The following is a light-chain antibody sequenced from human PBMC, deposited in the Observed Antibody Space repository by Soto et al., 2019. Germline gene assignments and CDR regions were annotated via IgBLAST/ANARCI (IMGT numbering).Light chain of an antibody. J-gene: IGLJ1*01. Sequence: QSVLAQPASVSGSPGQSITISCTGTSSDVGAYNSVSWYQQHPHRAPRVMIYKGTRRPSGVSNRFSGSTSGNAASLTISALQADDEADYFCCSSAPESTYVFGTGTKVTVL. V-gene: IGLV2-23*01. CDR2: KGT. CDR3: CSSAPESTYV. CDR1: SSDVGAYNS.